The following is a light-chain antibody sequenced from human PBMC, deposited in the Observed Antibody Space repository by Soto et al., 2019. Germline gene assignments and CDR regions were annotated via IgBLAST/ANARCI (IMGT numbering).Light chain of an antibody. J-gene: IGLJ1*01. CDR3: SSYASTATYV. V-gene: IGLV2-14*03. Sequence: QSALTQPASVSGSPGQSITISCTGTSSDIGRYNHVSWYQHHPGKAPKVMIYDVTNRPSGVSHRFSGPKSGNTASLTISGLQAEDEADYYCSSYASTATYVFGTGTKLTVL. CDR1: SSDIGRYNH. CDR2: DVT.